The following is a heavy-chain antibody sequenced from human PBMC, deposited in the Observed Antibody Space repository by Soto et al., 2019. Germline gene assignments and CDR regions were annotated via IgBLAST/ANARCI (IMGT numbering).Heavy chain of an antibody. CDR3: ARSYYGSGSPDY. CDR2: IIHIFGTA. Sequence: QVQLVQSGAEVKKPGSSVKVSCKASGGTFSSYAISWVRQAPGQGLEWMGGIIHIFGTANYAQEFQGRVTITADESTSTAYMELSSLRSEDTAVYYSARSYYGSGSPDYWGQGTMVTVSP. D-gene: IGHD3-10*01. CDR1: GGTFSSYA. J-gene: IGHJ4*02. V-gene: IGHV1-69*01.